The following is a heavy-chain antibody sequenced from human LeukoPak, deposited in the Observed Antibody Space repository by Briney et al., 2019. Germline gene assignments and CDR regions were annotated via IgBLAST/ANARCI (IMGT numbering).Heavy chain of an antibody. D-gene: IGHD3-22*01. CDR2: ISGSGGST. J-gene: IGHJ4*02. V-gene: IGHV3-23*01. CDR1: GFTFSSYA. CDR3: AKRLYDSSGYYFDY. Sequence: GGSLRLSCAASGFTFSSYAMSWVRQAPGKGLEWVSAISGSGGSTYYADSVKGRFTISRENSKNTLYLQMNSVRAEDTAVYYCAKRLYDSSGYYFDYWGQGTLVTVSS.